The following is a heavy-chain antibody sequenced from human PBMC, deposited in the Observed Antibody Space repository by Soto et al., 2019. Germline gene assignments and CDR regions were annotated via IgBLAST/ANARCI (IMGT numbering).Heavy chain of an antibody. Sequence: SVKVSCKASGGTFSSYAISWVRQAPGQGLEWMGGIIPIFGTANYAQKFQGRVTITADESTSTAYMELSSLRSEDTAVYYCATGDYDYVWGSYHHFDYWGQGTLVTVSS. CDR2: IIPIFGTA. CDR1: GGTFSSYA. J-gene: IGHJ4*02. V-gene: IGHV1-69*13. D-gene: IGHD3-16*02. CDR3: ATGDYDYVWGSYHHFDY.